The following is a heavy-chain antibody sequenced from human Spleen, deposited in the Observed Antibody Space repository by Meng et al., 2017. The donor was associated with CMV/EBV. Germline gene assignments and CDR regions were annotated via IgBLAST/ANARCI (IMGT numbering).Heavy chain of an antibody. Sequence: ASVQVSCKTSGNTFSYRYLHWVRQAPGQGLEWMGWISAYNGNTNYAQKLQGRVTMTTDTSTSTAYMELRSLRPYDTAVYYCARDLHSGGNLFDYWGQGTLVTVSS. J-gene: IGHJ4*02. CDR2: ISAYNGNT. CDR3: ARDLHSGGNLFDY. D-gene: IGHD4-23*01. V-gene: IGHV1-18*04. CDR1: GNTFSYRY.